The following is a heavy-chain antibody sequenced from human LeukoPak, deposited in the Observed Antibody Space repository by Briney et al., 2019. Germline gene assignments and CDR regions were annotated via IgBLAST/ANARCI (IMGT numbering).Heavy chain of an antibody. Sequence: GGSLRLPCAASGFTFSSYAMSWVRQAPGKGLEWVSAISGSGGSTYYADSVKGRFTISRDNSKNTLYLQMNSLRAEDTAVYYCAKAPYRLVLRFLEWRPAAYYFDYWGQGTLVTVSS. CDR2: ISGSGGST. CDR1: GFTFSSYA. CDR3: AKAPYRLVLRFLEWRPAAYYFDY. V-gene: IGHV3-23*01. J-gene: IGHJ4*02. D-gene: IGHD3-3*01.